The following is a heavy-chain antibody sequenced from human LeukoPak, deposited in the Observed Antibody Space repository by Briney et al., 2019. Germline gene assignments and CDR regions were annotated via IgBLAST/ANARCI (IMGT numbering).Heavy chain of an antibody. V-gene: IGHV3-30*04. CDR2: ISYDGTDK. J-gene: IGHJ4*02. CDR1: GFTFTTFP. Sequence: PGGSLRLSCAASGFTFTTFPMHWVRQPPGKGLEWVAVISYDGTDKYYADSVKGRFTISRDNSKSTLYLQMDSLRAEDTAVYYCASPNSMAGTHHFHYWGQGTLVTVSS. D-gene: IGHD6-19*01. CDR3: ASPNSMAGTHHFHY.